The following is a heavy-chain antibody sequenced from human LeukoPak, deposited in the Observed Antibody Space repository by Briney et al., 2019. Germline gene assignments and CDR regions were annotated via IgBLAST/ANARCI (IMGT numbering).Heavy chain of an antibody. V-gene: IGHV3-74*01. CDR3: STVEHF. J-gene: IGHJ4*02. D-gene: IGHD1/OR15-1a*01. CDR1: GLTLSGYW. Sequence: GGSLRLSCSASGLTLSGYWMHWVRQIPGKGLVCVSRIDSDGSGTSYADSVKSRFTIYRDDVKNMLYLQMNSLRGEDTGLYYCSTVEHFWGQGTLVTVSS. CDR2: IDSDGSGT.